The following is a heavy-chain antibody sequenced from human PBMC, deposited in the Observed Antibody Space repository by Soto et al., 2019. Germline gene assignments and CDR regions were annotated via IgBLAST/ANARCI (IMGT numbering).Heavy chain of an antibody. CDR1: GGSISRGGYY. CDR2: IYYSGST. Sequence: ASGTLSLTCTFSGGSISRGGYYWSWIRQQPRKGLERIGYIYYSGSTYYNPSLKSRVTISVDTSKNQFSLKLSSVTAADTAVYYCARVKIFSGILTGYRNWFDPWGQGTLVTVSS. CDR3: ARVKIFSGILTGYRNWFDP. D-gene: IGHD3-9*01. J-gene: IGHJ5*02. V-gene: IGHV4-31*03.